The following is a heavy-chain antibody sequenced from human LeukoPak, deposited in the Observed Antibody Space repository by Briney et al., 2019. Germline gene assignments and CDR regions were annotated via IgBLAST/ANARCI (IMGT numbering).Heavy chain of an antibody. D-gene: IGHD3-22*01. J-gene: IGHJ1*01. CDR2: ISGSGGST. CDR1: GFTFSSYA. CDR3: AKGPRSYYYDSSGSAEYFQH. V-gene: IGHV3-23*01. Sequence: PGGSLRLSCAASGFTFSSYAMSWVRQAPGKGLEWVSAISGSGGSTYYADSVKGRFTISRDNSKNTLYLQMNSLRAEDTAVYYCAKGPRSYYYDSSGSAEYFQHWGQGTLVTVSS.